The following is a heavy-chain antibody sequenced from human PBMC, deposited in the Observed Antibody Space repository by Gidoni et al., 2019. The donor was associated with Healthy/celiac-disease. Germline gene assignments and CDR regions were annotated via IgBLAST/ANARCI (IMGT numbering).Heavy chain of an antibody. CDR3: ARGDCSSTSCYPALYYYYGMDV. CDR2: INSDGSST. V-gene: IGHV3-74*01. J-gene: IGHJ6*02. Sequence: EVQLVASGGGLVQPGGSLSLSCAASGFTFSSCCMPSVLQAPGKGLVWAPRINSDGSSTSYADSVKGRFTISRDNAKNTLYLQMNSLRAEDTAVYYCARGDCSSTSCYPALYYYYGMDVWGQGTTVTVSS. D-gene: IGHD2-2*01. CDR1: GFTFSSCC.